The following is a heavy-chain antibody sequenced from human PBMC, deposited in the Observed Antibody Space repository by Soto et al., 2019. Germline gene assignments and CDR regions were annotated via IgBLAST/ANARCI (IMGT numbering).Heavy chain of an antibody. J-gene: IGHJ5*02. V-gene: IGHV2-5*01. CDR3: AHRCYGDYPRDNGFDP. CDR1: GFSLSTGGAG. CDR2: IYWNDDK. Sequence: QITLKESGPTLVNPTQTLTLTCTFSGFSLSTGGAGVGWIRQPPGKALEWLALIYWNDDKRYSPSLKSRLTITKDTSKNQVVLIMTNMDPVDTATYYCAHRCYGDYPRDNGFDPWGQGTLVTVSS. D-gene: IGHD4-17*01.